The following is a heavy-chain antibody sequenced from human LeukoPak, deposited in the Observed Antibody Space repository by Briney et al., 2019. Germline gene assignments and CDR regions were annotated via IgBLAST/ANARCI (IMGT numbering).Heavy chain of an antibody. D-gene: IGHD1-1*01. V-gene: IGHV1-2*02. J-gene: IGHJ4*02. CDR2: INPNSGGT. CDR3: AKPFGLWNDEVLGYYFDH. Sequence: WAPVKVSCKASGYTFTGYYMHWVRQAPGQGLEWMGWINPNSGGTNYAQKFQGRVTMTRDTSISTAYMELSGLRPDDTAVYYCAKPFGLWNDEVLGYYFDHWGQGTLVTASS. CDR1: GYTFTGYY.